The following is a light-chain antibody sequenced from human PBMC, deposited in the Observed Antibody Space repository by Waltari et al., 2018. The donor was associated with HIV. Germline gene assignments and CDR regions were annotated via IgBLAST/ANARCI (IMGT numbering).Light chain of an antibody. CDR2: SNN. J-gene: IGLJ2*01. CDR1: SSNIGSNG. Sequence: QSVLTQSPSASGTPGQRVTISCSGGSSNIGSNGVDWYQQFPGTAPKLLIYSNNHRPSGVPDRFPGSKAGTSASLAISGLQSEDEATYYCATLDDSLNGPIFGGGTRLTVL. V-gene: IGLV1-44*01. CDR3: ATLDDSLNGPI.